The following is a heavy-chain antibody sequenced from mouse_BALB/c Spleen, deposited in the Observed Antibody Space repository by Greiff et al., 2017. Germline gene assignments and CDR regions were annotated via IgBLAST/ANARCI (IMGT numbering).Heavy chain of an antibody. Sequence: EVNVVESGGGLVKPGGSLKLSCAASGFTFSDYYMYWVRQTPEKRLEWVATISDGGSYTYYPDSVKGRFTISRDNAKNNLYLQMSSLKSEDTAMYYCARDGNGNHYFDYWGQGTTLTVSS. CDR3: ARDGNGNHYFDY. D-gene: IGHD2-1*01. CDR1: GFTFSDYY. J-gene: IGHJ2*01. CDR2: ISDGGSYT. V-gene: IGHV5-4*02.